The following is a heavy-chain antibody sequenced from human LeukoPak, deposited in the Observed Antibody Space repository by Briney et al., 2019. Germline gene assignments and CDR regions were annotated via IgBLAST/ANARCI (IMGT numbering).Heavy chain of an antibody. CDR3: AKDPRRYSRTGGYFDY. CDR1: GFTFSNYA. J-gene: IGHJ4*02. V-gene: IGHV3-23*01. D-gene: IGHD6-13*01. CDR2: ISGGGGTT. Sequence: GGSLRLSCAASGFTFSNYAMSWVRQAPGKGLEWVSAISGGGGTTYYTDSVKGRFTISRDNSKNTLYLQMNSLRAEDTAVYYCAKDPRRYSRTGGYFDYWGQGTLVTVSS.